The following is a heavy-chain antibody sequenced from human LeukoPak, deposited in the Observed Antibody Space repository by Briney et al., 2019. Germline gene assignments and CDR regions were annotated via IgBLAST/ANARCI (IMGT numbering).Heavy chain of an antibody. CDR2: INHSGST. Sequence: SETLSLTCTVSGGSIATYYWSWIRQSPGKGLEWIGEINHSGSTNYNPSLKSRVTISVDTSKNQFSLKLSSVTAADTAVYYCARGEYYDFWSGSLPDYWGQGTLVTVSS. V-gene: IGHV4-34*01. CDR3: ARGEYYDFWSGSLPDY. CDR1: GGSIATYY. D-gene: IGHD3-3*01. J-gene: IGHJ4*02.